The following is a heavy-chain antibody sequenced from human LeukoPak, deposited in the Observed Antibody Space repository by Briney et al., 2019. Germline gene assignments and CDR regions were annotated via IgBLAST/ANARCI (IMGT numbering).Heavy chain of an antibody. CDR1: GFTFSSYG. CDR2: IRYDGSNK. D-gene: IGHD4-23*01. J-gene: IGHJ6*03. Sequence: PGGSLRLSCAASGFTFSSYGMHWVRQAPGKGLEWVAFIRYDGSNKYYADSVKGRFTISRDNSKNTLYLQMNSLRAEDTAVYYCAKGAHTVVTPAYYYMDVWGEGTTVTVSS. CDR3: AKGAHTVVTPAYYYMDV. V-gene: IGHV3-30*02.